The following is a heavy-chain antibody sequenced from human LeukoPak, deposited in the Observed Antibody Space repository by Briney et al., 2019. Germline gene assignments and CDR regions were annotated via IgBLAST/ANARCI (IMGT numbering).Heavy chain of an antibody. CDR1: GFTFSSNY. Sequence: GGSLRLSCAASGFTFSSNYMSWVRQAPGKGLEWVSVIYSGGSTYYSDSVKGRFTISRDNSKNTLYLQMNSLRAEDTAVYYCARGSDSSGYYYVDYWGQGTLVTVSS. CDR2: IYSGGST. V-gene: IGHV3-53*01. CDR3: ARGSDSSGYYYVDY. J-gene: IGHJ4*02. D-gene: IGHD3-22*01.